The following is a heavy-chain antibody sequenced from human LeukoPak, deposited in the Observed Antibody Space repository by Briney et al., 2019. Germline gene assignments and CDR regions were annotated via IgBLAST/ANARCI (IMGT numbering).Heavy chain of an antibody. J-gene: IGHJ4*02. V-gene: IGHV1-2*02. Sequence: RASVKVSCKASGYRFTSYAMNWVRQAPGQGLEWMGWVNPASGGTNYAQKFQGRVTMTRDTSIATAYMELNELTSDDTAVYYCAGQKDPRPIDYWGQGTLVTVSS. CDR3: AGQKDPRPIDY. CDR2: VNPASGGT. CDR1: GYRFTSYA.